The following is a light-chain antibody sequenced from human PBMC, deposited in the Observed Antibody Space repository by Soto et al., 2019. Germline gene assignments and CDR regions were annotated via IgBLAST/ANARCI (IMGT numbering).Light chain of an antibody. J-gene: IGKJ5*01. V-gene: IGKV3-20*01. CDR3: QHYDPPIN. Sequence: EIVLTQSPSTPSLSPGERATLSCAASQSISGRYLAWYQQKPGQAPRLLIYGASSRATDIPDRFRGSGYWADINLNIGRIEPQDFAVYYWQHYDPPINFDQGTRLESK. CDR2: GAS. CDR1: QSISGRY.